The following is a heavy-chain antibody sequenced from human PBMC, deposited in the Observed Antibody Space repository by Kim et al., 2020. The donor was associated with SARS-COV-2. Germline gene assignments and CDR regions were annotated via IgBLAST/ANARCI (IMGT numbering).Heavy chain of an antibody. J-gene: IGHJ6*02. Sequence: FQGRVTIAADESTSTAYMELSSLRSEDTAVYYCARVGSSWYSYYYYGMDVWGQGTTVTVSS. CDR3: ARVGSSWYSYYYYGMDV. V-gene: IGHV1-69*01. D-gene: IGHD6-13*01.